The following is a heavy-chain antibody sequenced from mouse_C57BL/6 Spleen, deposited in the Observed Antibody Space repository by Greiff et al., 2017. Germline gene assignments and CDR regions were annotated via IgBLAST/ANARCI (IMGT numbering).Heavy chain of an antibody. V-gene: IGHV1-82*01. J-gene: IGHJ2*01. CDR2: IYPGDGDT. CDR3: ARSGTWDYFDY. D-gene: IGHD4-1*01. Sequence: QVHVKQSGPELVKPGASVKISRKASGYAFSSSWMNWVKQRPGKGLEWIGRIYPGDGDTNYNGKFKGKATLTADKSSSTAYMQLSSLTSEDSAVYFCARSGTWDYFDYWGQGTTLTVSS. CDR1: GYAFSSSW.